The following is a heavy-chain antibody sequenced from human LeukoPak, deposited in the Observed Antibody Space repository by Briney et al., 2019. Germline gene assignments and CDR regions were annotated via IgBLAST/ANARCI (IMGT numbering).Heavy chain of an antibody. CDR1: GFTVSRNY. D-gene: IGHD4-17*01. CDR2: IYSGGST. CDR3: VRGDYGDYTLFDY. V-gene: IGHV3-53*01. Sequence: GGSLRLSCAASGFTVSRNYMSWVRQAPGKGLEWVSVIYSGGSTYYADSVKGRFTISRDNSKNTLYLQMNSLRAEDTAVYYCVRGDYGDYTLFDYWGQGTLVTVSS. J-gene: IGHJ4*02.